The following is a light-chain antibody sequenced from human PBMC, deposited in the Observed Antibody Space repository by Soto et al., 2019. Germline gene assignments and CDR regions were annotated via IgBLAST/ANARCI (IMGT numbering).Light chain of an antibody. CDR1: QSVSSY. CDR2: DAS. Sequence: EIVLTQSPATLSLSPGERATLSFRASQSVSSYLAWYQQKPGQAPRLLIYDASNRATGIPARFSGSGSGTDFTLAISSLEPEGFAVYYCQQRSNWPPTFGQGTRLEIK. CDR3: QQRSNWPPT. J-gene: IGKJ5*01. V-gene: IGKV3-11*01.